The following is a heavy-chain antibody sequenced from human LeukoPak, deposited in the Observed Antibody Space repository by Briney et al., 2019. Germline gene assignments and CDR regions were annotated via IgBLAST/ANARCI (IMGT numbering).Heavy chain of an antibody. J-gene: IGHJ4*02. V-gene: IGHV1-8*03. Sequence: ASVKVSCKASGYTFTSYDINWVRQATGQGLEWMGWMNPNSGNTGYAQKFQGRVTSTRNTSISTAYMELSSLRSEDASVYYSARARRSAVVVAAIQYYFDYWGQGTLVTVSS. CDR1: GYTFTSYD. CDR3: ARARRSAVVVAAIQYYFDY. D-gene: IGHD2-15*01. CDR2: MNPNSGNT.